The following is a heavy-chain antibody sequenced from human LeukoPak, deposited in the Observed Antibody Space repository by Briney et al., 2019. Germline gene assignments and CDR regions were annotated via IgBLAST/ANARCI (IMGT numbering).Heavy chain of an antibody. CDR1: GFTFSSYG. J-gene: IGHJ3*02. V-gene: IGHV3-30*02. Sequence: GGTLRLSCAASGFTFSSYGMSWVRQAPGKGLEWVAFIRYDGSNKYYADSVKGRFTISRDNSKNTLYLQMNSLRAEDTAVYYCAKDLRSSSWYAYAFDIWGQGTMVTVSS. CDR3: AKDLRSSSWYAYAFDI. D-gene: IGHD6-13*01. CDR2: IRYDGSNK.